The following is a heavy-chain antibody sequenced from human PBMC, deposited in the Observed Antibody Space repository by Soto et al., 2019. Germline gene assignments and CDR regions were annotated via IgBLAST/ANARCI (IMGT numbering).Heavy chain of an antibody. J-gene: IGHJ4*02. D-gene: IGHD3-10*01. CDR3: ARDGYDGSGSPYPAY. V-gene: IGHV4-59*01. CDR2: VYYLGST. Sequence: PSETLSLTCSVSGGSMNEYFWSWIRQSPERGLEWIGYVYYLGSTDYNPSLKSRVTISVDTSKRQISLRLSSVTAADAAIYYCARDGYDGSGSPYPAYWGPGTQVTVSS. CDR1: GGSMNEYF.